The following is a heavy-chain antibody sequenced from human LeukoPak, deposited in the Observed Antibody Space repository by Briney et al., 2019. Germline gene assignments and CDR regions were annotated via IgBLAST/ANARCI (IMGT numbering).Heavy chain of an antibody. V-gene: IGHV3-21*01. J-gene: IGHJ4*02. D-gene: IGHD2-2*01. Sequence: GGSLRLSCAPSGFTFSSYSMNWVRQAPGKGLEWVSSISSTSSYIYYADSVKGRFTISRDNAKNSLYLQMNSPRAEDTAVYYCARDSLYCSSTSCYLPYYWGQGTLVTVSS. CDR3: ARDSLYCSSTSCYLPYY. CDR1: GFTFSSYS. CDR2: ISSTSSYI.